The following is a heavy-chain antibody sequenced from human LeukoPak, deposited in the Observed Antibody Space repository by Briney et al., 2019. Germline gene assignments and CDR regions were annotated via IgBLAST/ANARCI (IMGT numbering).Heavy chain of an antibody. CDR1: GFIFSNHG. CDR2: ISPRGDIT. CDR3: AKDDAWIRFAS. V-gene: IGHV3-23*01. Sequence: GGTLRLSCAASGFIFSNHGMNWVRQAPGKGLEWVSGISPRGDITYYTDSVKGRFTVSRDNFKNTVHLQVNSLRPEDTAVYFCAKDDAWIRFASWGQGILVTVSS. J-gene: IGHJ5*01. D-gene: IGHD5-12*01.